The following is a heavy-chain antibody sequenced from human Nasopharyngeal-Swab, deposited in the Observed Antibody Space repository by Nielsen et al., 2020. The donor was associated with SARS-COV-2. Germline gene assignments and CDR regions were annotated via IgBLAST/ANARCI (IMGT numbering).Heavy chain of an antibody. Sequence: GESLKISCAASGFIFSSYAMHWVRQAPGKGLEWVAVISYDGSHKYYADSVKGRFTISRDNSKNTPYLQMNSLRAEDTAVYYCARDQAARLSHVGYWGQGTLVTVSS. CDR3: ARDQAARLSHVGY. CDR2: ISYDGSHK. D-gene: IGHD6-6*01. CDR1: GFIFSSYA. J-gene: IGHJ4*02. V-gene: IGHV3-30*04.